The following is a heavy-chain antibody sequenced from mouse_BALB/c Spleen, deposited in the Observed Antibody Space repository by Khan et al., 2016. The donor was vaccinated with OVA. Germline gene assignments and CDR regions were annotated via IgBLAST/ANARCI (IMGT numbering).Heavy chain of an antibody. D-gene: IGHD1-1*01. CDR2: ISPGSGSA. V-gene: IGHV1S41*01. Sequence: DLVKPGASVKLSCKASGYTFTSYWINWIKQRPGQGLEWVGQISPGSGSAYYNEVFKGKATLTIDTSSTTAYIQLSSLSSEDSAVYFCARSNYYGRSLYAMDYWGQGTSVTVSS. CDR1: GYTFTSYW. J-gene: IGHJ4*01. CDR3: ARSNYYGRSLYAMDY.